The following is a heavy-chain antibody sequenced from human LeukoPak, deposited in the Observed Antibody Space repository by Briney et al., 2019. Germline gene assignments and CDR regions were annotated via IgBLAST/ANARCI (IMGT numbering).Heavy chain of an antibody. CDR1: GASISSGSNY. D-gene: IGHD5-18*01. J-gene: IGHJ3*02. V-gene: IGHV4-39*07. Sequence: SETLSLTCSVSGASISSGSNYWGWIRQPPGKTLELIGSIYSSGSTYYNPSLKSRVIIMIDTPKNHFSLTLSSVTAADTAVYYCARSDGYGLVGIWGQGTMVTVSS. CDR3: ARSDGYGLVGI. CDR2: IYSSGST.